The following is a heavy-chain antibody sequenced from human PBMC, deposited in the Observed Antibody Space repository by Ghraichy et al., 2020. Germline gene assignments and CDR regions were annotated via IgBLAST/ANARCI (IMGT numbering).Heavy chain of an antibody. CDR1: GYSFTNYW. J-gene: IGHJ4*02. V-gene: IGHV5-51*01. Sequence: GESLNISCKTSGYSFTNYWIGWVRQMPGKGLEWMGIIYPGDSETRYSPSFQGQVTISADKSISTAYLQWSSLKASDTAMYYCARRGEAKGCEYWGQGTLVTVSS. CDR3: ARRGEAKGCEY. CDR2: IYPGDSET. D-gene: IGHD3-16*01.